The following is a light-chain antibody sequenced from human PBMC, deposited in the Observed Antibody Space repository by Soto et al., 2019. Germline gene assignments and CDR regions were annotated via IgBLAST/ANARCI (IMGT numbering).Light chain of an antibody. V-gene: IGLV2-8*01. CDR1: SSDVGGYNY. CDR3: SSYAGSSNV. CDR2: EVN. Sequence: QSVLTQPPSASGSPGQSVAISCTGTSSDVGGYNYVSWYQQHPGKAPKLMIYEVNKRPSGVPDRFSGSKSGNTASLPVSGLQTEDEANYYCSSYAGSSNVFGTGNKVTDL. J-gene: IGLJ1*01.